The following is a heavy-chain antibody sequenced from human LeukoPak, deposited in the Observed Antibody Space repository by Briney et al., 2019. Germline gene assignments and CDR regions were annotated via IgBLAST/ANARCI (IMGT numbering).Heavy chain of an antibody. CDR3: ARASGDIVETATMGSY. Sequence: GGSLRLSCVASGFTFSSYWMTWVRQAPGKGLEWVSSISSSSSSIYYADSVKGRFTISRDNAKNSLYLQMNSLRAEDTAVYYCARASGDIVETATMGSYWGQGTLVTVSS. D-gene: IGHD5-18*01. CDR2: ISSSSSSI. V-gene: IGHV3-21*01. J-gene: IGHJ4*02. CDR1: GFTFSSYW.